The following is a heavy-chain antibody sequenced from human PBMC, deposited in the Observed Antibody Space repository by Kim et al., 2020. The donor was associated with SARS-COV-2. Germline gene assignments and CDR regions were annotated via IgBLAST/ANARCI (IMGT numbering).Heavy chain of an antibody. V-gene: IGHV3-21*01. CDR3: ARDLLGYYGMDV. Sequence: GGSLRLSCAASGFTFSSYSMNWVRQAPGKGLEWVSSISSSSSYIYYADSVKGRFTISRDNAKNSLYLQMNSLRAEDTAVYYCARDLLGYYGMDVWGQGTTVTVSS. J-gene: IGHJ6*02. CDR1: GFTFSSYS. CDR2: ISSSSSYI.